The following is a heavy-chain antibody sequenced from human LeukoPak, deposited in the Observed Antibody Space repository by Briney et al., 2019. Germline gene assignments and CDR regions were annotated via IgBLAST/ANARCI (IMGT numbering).Heavy chain of an antibody. CDR2: IYPGNSDS. J-gene: IGHJ4*02. CDR3: ARHSSRGWYAIDY. D-gene: IGHD6-19*01. Sequence: GESLKISCKGXGXXXXXXXXXWXXXXXGXXLXWXXXIYPGNSDSRYSPSFQGQVTISADKSISTAYLQWNSLKASDPAIYYCARHSSRGWYAIDYWGQGTLVSVSS. V-gene: IGHV5-51*01. CDR1: GXXXXXXX.